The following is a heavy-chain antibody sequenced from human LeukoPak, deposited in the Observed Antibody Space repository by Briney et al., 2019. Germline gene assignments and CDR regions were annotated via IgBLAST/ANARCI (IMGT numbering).Heavy chain of an antibody. CDR1: GGSISSSSYY. J-gene: IGHJ4*02. Sequence: SETLSLTCTVSGGSISSSSYYWGWIRQPPGKGLEWIGSIYYSGSTYYNPSLKSRVTISVDTSKNQFSLKLSSVTAADTAVYYCARPTGHTMIVRDWGQGTLVTVSS. D-gene: IGHD3-22*01. V-gene: IGHV4-39*01. CDR2: IYYSGST. CDR3: ARPTGHTMIVRD.